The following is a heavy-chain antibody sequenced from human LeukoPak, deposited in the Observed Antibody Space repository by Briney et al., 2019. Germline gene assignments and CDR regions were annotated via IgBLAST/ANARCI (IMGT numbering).Heavy chain of an antibody. CDR2: INHGGSIV. CDR1: GFTFSSYA. Sequence: PGRSLRLSCAASGFTFSSYAMNWVRQAPGKGLEWISFINHGGSIVYYADSVRGRFATSRDNAKSSLYLQINSVGAEDTAVYYCARDQDWAFDYWGQGTLVTVSS. V-gene: IGHV3-48*03. J-gene: IGHJ4*02. CDR3: ARDQDWAFDY. D-gene: IGHD3/OR15-3a*01.